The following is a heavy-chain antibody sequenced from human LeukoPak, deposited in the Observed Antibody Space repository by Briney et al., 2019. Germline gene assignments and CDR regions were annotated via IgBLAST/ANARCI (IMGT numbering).Heavy chain of an antibody. CDR1: GFTFSSYE. Sequence: PGGSLRLSCAASGFTFSSYEMNWVRQAPGEGLEWVSCISSSGSTIHYADSVKGRFTISRDNAKNSLYLQMNSLRAEDTAVYYCARGRMVRGAPEAPNWGQGTLVTVSS. CDR2: ISSSGSTI. J-gene: IGHJ4*02. V-gene: IGHV3-48*03. D-gene: IGHD3-10*01. CDR3: ARGRMVRGAPEAPN.